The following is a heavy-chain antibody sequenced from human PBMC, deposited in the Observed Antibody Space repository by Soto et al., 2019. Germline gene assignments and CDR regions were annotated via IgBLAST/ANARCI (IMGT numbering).Heavy chain of an antibody. CDR2: IYYSGST. CDR3: ASSNIAATGFYYYGMDV. D-gene: IGHD6-13*01. Sequence: SETLSLTCTVSGGSISSYYGSWIRQPPGKGLEWIGYIYYSGSTNYNPSLKSRVTISVDTSKNQFSLKLSSVTAADTAVYYCASSNIAATGFYYYGMDVWGRGTTVTVSS. V-gene: IGHV4-59*01. CDR1: GGSISSYY. J-gene: IGHJ6*02.